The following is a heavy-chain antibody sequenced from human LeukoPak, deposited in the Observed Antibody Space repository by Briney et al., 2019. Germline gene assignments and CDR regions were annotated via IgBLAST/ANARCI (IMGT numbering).Heavy chain of an antibody. J-gene: IGHJ4*02. CDR3: AVWNPPYLDY. V-gene: IGHV4-61*01. CDR1: GGSVSSGSYY. D-gene: IGHD1-1*01. CDR2: IYYSGST. Sequence: SETLSLTCTVSGGSVSSGSYYWSWIRQPPGKGLEWIGYIYYSGSTNYNPSLKSRVTISVDTSKNQFSLKLSSVTAADTAVYYCAVWNPPYLDYWGQGTLVTVSS.